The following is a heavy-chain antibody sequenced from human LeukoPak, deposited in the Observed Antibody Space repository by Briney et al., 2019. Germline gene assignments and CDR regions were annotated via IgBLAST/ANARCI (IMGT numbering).Heavy chain of an antibody. J-gene: IGHJ4*02. CDR1: GFTFSSYA. CDR2: ISGSGGST. V-gene: IGHV3-23*01. Sequence: GGSLRLSCAASGFTFSSYAMSWVRQAPGKGLEWVSVISGSGGSTYYADSVKGRFTISRDNSKSTLYLQMHSLRAEDTAVYYCATDRSGSSDYWGQGTLVTASS. CDR3: ATDRSGSSDY. D-gene: IGHD1-26*01.